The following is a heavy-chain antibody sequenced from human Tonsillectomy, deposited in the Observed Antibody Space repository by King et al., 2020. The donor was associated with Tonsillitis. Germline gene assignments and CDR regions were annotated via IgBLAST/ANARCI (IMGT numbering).Heavy chain of an antibody. V-gene: IGHV3-33*05. J-gene: IGHJ6*01. Sequence: VQLVESGGGVVQPGRSLRLSCAASGFTFISYVMHWVRQAPGKGLEWVAVISSDGSNKNYADSVKGRFTISRDNSKNTLYLQMNRLSAEDTAVYYCARDWISEYYWYYYDMDVWGQGTTVTVSS. CDR3: ARDWISEYYWYYYDMDV. CDR1: GFTFISYV. CDR2: ISSDGSNK. D-gene: IGHD1-26*01.